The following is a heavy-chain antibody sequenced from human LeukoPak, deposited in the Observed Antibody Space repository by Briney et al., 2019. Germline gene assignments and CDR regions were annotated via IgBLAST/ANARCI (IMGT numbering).Heavy chain of an antibody. D-gene: IGHD4-11*01. CDR3: VLMTNYYMDV. CDR1: GFNFNIYG. V-gene: IGHV3-23*01. CDR2: IVPNDATT. J-gene: IGHJ6*03. Sequence: PGGSLRLSCAASGFNFNIYGMNWVRQAPGKGLEWVSAIVPNDATTYYADSVKGRFTISRDNAKNTLYLQMNSLRAEDTAVYYCVLMTNYYMDVWGKGTTVTVSS.